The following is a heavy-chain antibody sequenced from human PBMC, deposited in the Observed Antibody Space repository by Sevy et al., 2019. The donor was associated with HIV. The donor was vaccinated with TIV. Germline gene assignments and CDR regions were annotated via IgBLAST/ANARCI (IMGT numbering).Heavy chain of an antibody. CDR3: VKVRAGAVLMYYDFLIEVYSFDY. Sequence: GGSLRLSCAASGFKFEDYAMHWVRQVPGKGLEWVSGISWNSGSVGYADSLKSGFTISRDNAKDFLYLQMNNLRPEDTALYFCVKVRAGAVLMYYDFLIEVYSFDYWGQGTRSTVSS. V-gene: IGHV3-9*01. CDR1: GFKFEDYA. CDR2: ISWNSGSV. J-gene: IGHJ4*02. D-gene: IGHD3-9*01.